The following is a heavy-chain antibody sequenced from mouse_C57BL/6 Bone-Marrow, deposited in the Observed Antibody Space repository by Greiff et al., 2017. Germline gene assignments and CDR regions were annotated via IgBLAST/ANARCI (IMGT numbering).Heavy chain of an antibody. CDR1: GFNIKDDY. Sequence: VQLQQSGAELVRPGASVKLSCTASGFNIKDDYMHWVKQRPEQGLEWIGWIDPENGDTEYASKFQGKATITADTSSNTAYLQLSSLTSEDTAVSDCTRDGGFAYWGQGTLVTVSA. V-gene: IGHV14-4*01. D-gene: IGHD3-3*01. CDR3: TRDGGFAY. J-gene: IGHJ3*01. CDR2: IDPENGDT.